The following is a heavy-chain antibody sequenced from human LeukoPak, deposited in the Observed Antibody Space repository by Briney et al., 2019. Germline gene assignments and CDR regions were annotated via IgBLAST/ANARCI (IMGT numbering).Heavy chain of an antibody. CDR3: ARGWDYDSGGRPTAYVY. J-gene: IGHJ4*02. Sequence: GASVKVSCKASGYTFTSYAMHWVRQAPGQRLEWMGWINAGNGNTKYSQKFQGRVTITADESTSTAYMGLSSLRSEDTAIYYCARGWDYDSGGRPTAYVYWGQGTLVSVSS. CDR1: GYTFTSYA. CDR2: INAGNGNT. V-gene: IGHV1-3*01. D-gene: IGHD3-22*01.